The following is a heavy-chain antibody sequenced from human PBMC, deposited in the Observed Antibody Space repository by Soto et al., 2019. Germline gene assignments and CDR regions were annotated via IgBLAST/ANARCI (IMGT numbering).Heavy chain of an antibody. Sequence: QVQLQESGPGLVKPSQTLSLTCTVSGDSINSDDYYWSWIRQPPGKGLEWIGYIYYSGSTYYKPSLKRRVTISVATSTIQFSLPLTSVTATVTAVYYSATETDAFEIWGQGTMVTVSS. CDR3: ATETDAFEI. CDR1: GDSINSDDYY. V-gene: IGHV4-30-4*01. J-gene: IGHJ3*02. CDR2: IYYSGST.